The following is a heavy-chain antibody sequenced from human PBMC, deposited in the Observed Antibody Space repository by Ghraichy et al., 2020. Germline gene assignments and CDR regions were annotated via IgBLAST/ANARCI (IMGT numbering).Heavy chain of an antibody. V-gene: IGHV4-4*02. Sequence: SETLCLTCAVSGGSINSTNWWSWVRPPPGRGLEWIGEIYHSGSTYSNPSLRGRVTISVDKSQNQFSLNLNSVTAADTAIYYCARGQGMIRGVRNGDFDCWVQGSLVTVSS. J-gene: IGHJ4*02. D-gene: IGHD3-10*01. CDR2: IYHSGST. CDR3: ARGQGMIRGVRNGDFDC. CDR1: GGSINSTNW.